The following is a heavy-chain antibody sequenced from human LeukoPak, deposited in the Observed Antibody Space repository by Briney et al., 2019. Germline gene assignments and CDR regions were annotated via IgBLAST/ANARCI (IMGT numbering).Heavy chain of an antibody. D-gene: IGHD3-10*01. V-gene: IGHV3-23*01. CDR3: AKEQITMVRGVIVLDY. Sequence: GGSLRLSCAASGFTFSSYAMSWVRQAPGKGLEWVSAISGSGGSTYYADSVKGRFTISRDNSKNTLYLQMNSPRAEDTAVYYCAKEQITMVRGVIVLDYWGQGTLVTVSS. CDR2: ISGSGGST. CDR1: GFTFSSYA. J-gene: IGHJ4*02.